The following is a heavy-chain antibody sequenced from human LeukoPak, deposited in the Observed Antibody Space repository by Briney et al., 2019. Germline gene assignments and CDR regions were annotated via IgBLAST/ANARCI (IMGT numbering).Heavy chain of an antibody. J-gene: IGHJ4*02. CDR2: ISTSGNTI. CDR3: ARDRAEVFDY. CDR1: GFTFSRYE. Sequence: PGGSLRLSCAASGFTFSRYEMNWVSQAPGKGLEWVSYISTSGNTIYYADSVKGRFTISRDNAKNSLYLQMNSLRPEDTGVYYCARDRAEVFDYWGQGTLVSASS. V-gene: IGHV3-48*03.